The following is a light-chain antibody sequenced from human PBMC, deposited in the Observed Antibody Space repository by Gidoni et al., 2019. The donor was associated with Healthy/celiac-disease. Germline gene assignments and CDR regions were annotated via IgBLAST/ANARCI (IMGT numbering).Light chain of an antibody. Sequence: QSALTQPPSASGSPGQSVPISCTGTSSDVGGYNYVSWYQQPPGKAPTLMIYEVSKRPSGVPDRFSGSKSGNTASLTVSGLQAEDEADYYCSSDAGSNVVFGGGTKLTVL. CDR3: SSDAGSNVV. J-gene: IGLJ2*01. V-gene: IGLV2-8*01. CDR2: EVS. CDR1: SSDVGGYNY.